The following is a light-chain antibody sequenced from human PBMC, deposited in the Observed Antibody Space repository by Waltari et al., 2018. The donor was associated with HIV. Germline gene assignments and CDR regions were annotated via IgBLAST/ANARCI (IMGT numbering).Light chain of an antibody. CDR1: SRDVGSYNL. CDR2: EGT. Sequence: QSALTQPASVSGSPGQSITISCTGTSRDVGSYNLVSWYQQHPGKAPKLMIYEGTKRPSGVSNRFSGSKSGNTASLTISGLQAEDEADYFCCSYAGSSTLVFGGGTKLTVL. V-gene: IGLV2-23*01. CDR3: CSYAGSSTLV. J-gene: IGLJ2*01.